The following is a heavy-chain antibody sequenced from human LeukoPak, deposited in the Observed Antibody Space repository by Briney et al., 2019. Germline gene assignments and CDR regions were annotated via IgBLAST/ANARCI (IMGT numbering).Heavy chain of an antibody. Sequence: PSQTLSLTCTVSGGSISTGGYYWSWIRQHPGKGLEWIGHIYYTGSTNYNPSLKSRVTISVDTSKNQFSLKLSSVTAANTAVYYCARGGVGATGWFDPWGQGTLVTVSS. CDR2: IYYTGST. CDR1: GGSISTGGYY. D-gene: IGHD1-26*01. J-gene: IGHJ5*02. CDR3: ARGGVGATGWFDP. V-gene: IGHV4-31*03.